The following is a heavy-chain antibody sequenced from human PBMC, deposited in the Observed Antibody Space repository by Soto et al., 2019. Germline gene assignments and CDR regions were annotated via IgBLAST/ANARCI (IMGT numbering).Heavy chain of an antibody. CDR1: GYTFTTYG. D-gene: IGHD1-26*01. CDR3: SGDHVGGYQADGFDP. Sequence: QVQLVQSGVEVKKPGASVKVSCKASGYTFTTYGISWVRQAPGQGLEWVGWVSPYDGDTNYADALQGRVSMTTDTSTTTAFFELRSLRSDDKAMYYCSGDHVGGYQADGFDPWGQGTLVIVSS. J-gene: IGHJ5*02. V-gene: IGHV1-18*01. CDR2: VSPYDGDT.